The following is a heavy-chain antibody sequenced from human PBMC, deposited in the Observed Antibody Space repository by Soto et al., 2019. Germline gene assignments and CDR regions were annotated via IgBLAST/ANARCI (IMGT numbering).Heavy chain of an antibody. Sequence: GASVKVSCKASGYTFTSYYMHWVRQAPGQGLEWMGIINPSGGSTSYAQKFQGRVTMTRDTSTSTVYMELSSLRSEDTAVYYCARDQSITGTIFSYYYYGMAVWGQGTTVTVSS. CDR1: GYTFTSYY. V-gene: IGHV1-46*01. D-gene: IGHD1-7*01. CDR2: INPSGGST. CDR3: ARDQSITGTIFSYYYYGMAV. J-gene: IGHJ6*02.